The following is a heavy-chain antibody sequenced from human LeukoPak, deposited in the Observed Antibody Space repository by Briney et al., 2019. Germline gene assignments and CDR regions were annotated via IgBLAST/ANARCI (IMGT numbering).Heavy chain of an antibody. Sequence: SETLALNCIVSGDSISKYYWSWIRQPPGKGLEWIGYIYNSGSTNYNPSLKSRVTISVDTSKNQFSLKLSSVTAADTAVYYCARNRYFHPWGQGTLVTVSS. J-gene: IGHJ5*02. CDR1: GDSISKYY. V-gene: IGHV4-59*01. CDR3: ARNRYFHP. CDR2: IYNSGST. D-gene: IGHD1-14*01.